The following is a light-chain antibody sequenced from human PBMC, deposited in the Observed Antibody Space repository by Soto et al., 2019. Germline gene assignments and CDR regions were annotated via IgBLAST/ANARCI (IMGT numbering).Light chain of an antibody. Sequence: IVLTQSPGTLSSSPGERATLSCRASQSVSSRSLAWYQQKPGQAPRLLIYGASSRATGIRDRFSGSGSGTDFTLTISRLEPEDFAVYYCQQYGSSPPITFGQGTRLEIK. CDR1: QSVSSRS. CDR2: GAS. J-gene: IGKJ5*01. V-gene: IGKV3-20*01. CDR3: QQYGSSPPIT.